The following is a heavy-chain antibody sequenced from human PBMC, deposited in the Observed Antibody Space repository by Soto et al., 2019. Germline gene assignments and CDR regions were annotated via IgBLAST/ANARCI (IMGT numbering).Heavy chain of an antibody. CDR2: INAGNGNT. D-gene: IGHD3-3*01. CDR3: ARSYYDFWSGRYYYGMDV. V-gene: IGHV1-3*01. J-gene: IGHJ6*02. CDR1: GYTFTSYA. Sequence: ASVKISCKASGYTFTSYAMHWVRQAPGQRLEWMGWINAGNGNTKYSQKFQGRVTITRDTSASTAYMELSSLRSEDTAVYYCARSYYDFWSGRYYYGMDVWGQGTTVTVSS.